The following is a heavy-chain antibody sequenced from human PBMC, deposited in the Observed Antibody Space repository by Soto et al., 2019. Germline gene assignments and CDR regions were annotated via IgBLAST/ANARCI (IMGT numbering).Heavy chain of an antibody. Sequence: ESGPTLVNPTQTLTLTCTFSGFSLSTSGMCVSWIRQPPGKALEWLALIDWDDEKYYSTSLKTRLTIPKDTSKNQVVLTMTNMDPVDTATYYCARTTLTYYYDSSGYHFDYWGQGTLVTVS. CDR3: ARTTLTYYYDSSGYHFDY. D-gene: IGHD3-22*01. CDR2: IDWDDEK. J-gene: IGHJ4*02. CDR1: GFSLSTSGMC. V-gene: IGHV2-70*01.